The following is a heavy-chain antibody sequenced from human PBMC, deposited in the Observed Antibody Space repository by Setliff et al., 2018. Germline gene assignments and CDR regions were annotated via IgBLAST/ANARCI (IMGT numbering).Heavy chain of an antibody. CDR2: IKQDGSEK. Sequence: GESLKISCAASGFTLSSYWMNWVRQAPGKGLEWVANIKQDGSEKDYVDSVKGRFTISRDRAKNSLYLQMNSLRAEDTAVYYCAKRKGIAALDYWGQGTLVTVSS. D-gene: IGHD2-15*01. CDR3: AKRKGIAALDY. V-gene: IGHV3-7*01. CDR1: GFTLSSYW. J-gene: IGHJ4*02.